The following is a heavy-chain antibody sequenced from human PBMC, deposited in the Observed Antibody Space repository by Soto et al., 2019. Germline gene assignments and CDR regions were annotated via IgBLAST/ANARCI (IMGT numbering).Heavy chain of an antibody. D-gene: IGHD5-12*01. J-gene: IGHJ3*02. CDR3: ARPNIVATPYDAFDI. CDR2: INPSGGST. V-gene: IGHV1-46*03. CDR1: GYTFTSYY. Sequence: ASVKVSCKASGYTFTSYYMHWVRQAPGQGLEWMGIINPSGGSTSYAQKFQGRVTMTRDTSTSTVYMELSSLRSEDTAVYYCARPNIVATPYDAFDIWGQGTMVTVSS.